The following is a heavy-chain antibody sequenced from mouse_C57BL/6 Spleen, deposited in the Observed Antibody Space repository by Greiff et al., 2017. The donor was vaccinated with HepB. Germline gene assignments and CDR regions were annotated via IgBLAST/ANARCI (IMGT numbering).Heavy chain of an antibody. D-gene: IGHD2-4*01. Sequence: EVKVVESEGGLVQPGSSMKLSCTASGFTFSDYYMAWVRQVPEKGLEWVANINYDGSSTYYLDSLKSRFIISRDNAKNILYLQMSSLKSEDTATYYCARDRIYDYDGYFDYWGQGTTLTVSS. J-gene: IGHJ2*01. CDR1: GFTFSDYY. CDR2: INYDGSST. CDR3: ARDRIYDYDGYFDY. V-gene: IGHV5-16*01.